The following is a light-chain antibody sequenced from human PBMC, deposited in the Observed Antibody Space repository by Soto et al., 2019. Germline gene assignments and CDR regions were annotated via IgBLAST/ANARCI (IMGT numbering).Light chain of an antibody. Sequence: EIVLTQSPGTLSLSPGERATLSCRASQSVSSNYLAWYQQKSGQAPRLLIYGASSRATGIPDRFSGSGSGKDFILTISRLEPEDFSVYYCQHYGSSLSITFAQGTRLEIK. CDR2: GAS. CDR3: QHYGSSLSIT. CDR1: QSVSSNY. V-gene: IGKV3-20*01. J-gene: IGKJ5*01.